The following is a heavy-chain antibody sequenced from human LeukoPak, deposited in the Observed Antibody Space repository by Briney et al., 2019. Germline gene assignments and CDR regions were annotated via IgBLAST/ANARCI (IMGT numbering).Heavy chain of an antibody. CDR3: ARENPEAAVDY. J-gene: IGHJ4*02. CDR1: GGSFSGYY. V-gene: IGHV4-34*01. Sequence: PSETLSLTCAVYGGSFSGYYWSWIRQPPGKGLEWIGEINHSGSTNYNPSLKSRVTISVDTSKNQFSLKLSSVTAADTAVYYCARENPEAAVDYWGQGTLVTVSS. D-gene: IGHD1-14*01. CDR2: INHSGST.